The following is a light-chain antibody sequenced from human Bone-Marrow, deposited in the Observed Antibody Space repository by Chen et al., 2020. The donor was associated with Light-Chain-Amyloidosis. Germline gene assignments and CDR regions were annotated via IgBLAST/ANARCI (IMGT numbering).Light chain of an antibody. CDR1: QGISSY. CDR3: QQLNSYPLT. V-gene: IGKV1-9*01. J-gene: IGKJ4*01. Sequence: IQLTQSPSSLSASVGDRVTITCRASQGISSYLAWYQQKPGKAPKLLIYAASTLQSGVPSRFSGSGSGTDFTLTISRLQPEEFATYYCQQLNSYPLTFGGGTKVEIK. CDR2: AAS.